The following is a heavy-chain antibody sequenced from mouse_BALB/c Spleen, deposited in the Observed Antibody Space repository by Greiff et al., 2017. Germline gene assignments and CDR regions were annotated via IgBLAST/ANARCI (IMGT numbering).Heavy chain of an antibody. CDR1: GFTFTDYY. CDR2: IRNKANGYTT. D-gene: IGHD1-1*01. V-gene: IGHV7-3*02. CDR3: ASDYYGSFDV. J-gene: IGHJ1*01. Sequence: VHLVESGGGLVQPGGSLRLSCATSGFTFTDYYMSWVRQPPGKALEWLGFIRNKANGYTTEYSASVKGRFTISRDNSQSILYLQMNTLRAEDSATYYCASDYYGSFDVWGAGTTVTVSS.